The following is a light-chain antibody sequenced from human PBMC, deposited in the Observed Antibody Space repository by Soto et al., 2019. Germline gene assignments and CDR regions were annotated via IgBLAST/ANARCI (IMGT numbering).Light chain of an antibody. CDR2: GAS. CDR1: QSVSSSY. J-gene: IGKJ1*01. CDR3: QQYGISRT. Sequence: EIVLTQSPGPLSLSPGERATLSCRASQSVSSSYLAWYQQKPGQAPRLLIYGASSRATGIPDRFSGSGSGTDFTLTISRLEPEDFAVYYGQQYGISRTFGQGTKVEIK. V-gene: IGKV3-20*01.